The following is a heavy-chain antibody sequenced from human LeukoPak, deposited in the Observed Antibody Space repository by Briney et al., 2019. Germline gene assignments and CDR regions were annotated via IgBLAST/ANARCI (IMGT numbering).Heavy chain of an antibody. CDR1: GFTVSSNY. J-gene: IGHJ4*02. Sequence: GGSLRLSCAASGFTVSSNYMSWVRQAPGKGLEWLSVIYSGGSTYYADSVKGRFTISRDNSKNTLYFQMNSLRAEDTAMYYCARDFRFLDDYWGQGTLVTVSS. D-gene: IGHD3-3*01. V-gene: IGHV3-53*01. CDR3: ARDFRFLDDY. CDR2: IYSGGST.